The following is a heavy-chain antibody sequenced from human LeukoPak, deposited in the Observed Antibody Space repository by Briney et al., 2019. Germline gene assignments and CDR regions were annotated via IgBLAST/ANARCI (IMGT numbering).Heavy chain of an antibody. CDR2: VNQDGTEK. J-gene: IGHJ4*02. V-gene: IGHV3-7*01. Sequence: GGSLRLPCAASGFTFSSYAMHWVRQAPGKGLEWVANVNQDGTEKNYVDSVRGRFTISRDNAKNSLYLQMNSLRAEDTAVYYCARGLPDCSCFFYWGQGALVTVSA. CDR1: GFTFSSYA. CDR3: ARGLPDCSCFFY. D-gene: IGHD2-15*01.